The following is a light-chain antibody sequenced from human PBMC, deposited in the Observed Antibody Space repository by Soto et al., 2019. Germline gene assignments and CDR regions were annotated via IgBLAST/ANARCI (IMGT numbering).Light chain of an antibody. Sequence: IFLTESPATRSLSPVERATLSCRASQSVSSYLAWYQQKPGQAPRLLIYDAANRYTGIPARLSGSGSGTDFNLTISSLEPEDFAVYSCQHSRKWPNFGGPTXVDIK. CDR1: QSVSSY. CDR3: QHSRKWPN. V-gene: IGKV3-11*01. CDR2: DAA. J-gene: IGKJ4*01.